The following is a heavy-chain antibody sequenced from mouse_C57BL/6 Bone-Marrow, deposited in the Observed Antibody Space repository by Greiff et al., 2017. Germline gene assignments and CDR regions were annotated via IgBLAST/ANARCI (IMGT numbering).Heavy chain of an antibody. J-gene: IGHJ4*01. CDR1: GFNIKDDY. CDR2: IDPENGDT. V-gene: IGHV14-4*01. CDR3: TTLLITTLDD. Sequence: EVQLQESGAELVRPGASVKLSCTASGFNIKDDYMHWVKQRPEQGLEWIGWIDPENGDTEYASKFQGKATITADTSSNTAYLQLSSLTSEDTAVYYCTTLLITTLDDWGQGTSVTVSS. D-gene: IGHD1-1*01.